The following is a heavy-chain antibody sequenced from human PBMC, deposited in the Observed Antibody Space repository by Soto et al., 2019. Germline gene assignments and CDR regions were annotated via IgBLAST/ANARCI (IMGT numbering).Heavy chain of an antibody. CDR1: GGSISSSNW. CDR3: ARHRYYEGSVPGYGMDV. V-gene: IGHV4-4*02. Sequence: SETLSLTCAVSGGSISSSNWWSWVRQPPGKGLEWIGEIYHSGSTNYNPSLKSRVTISVDKSKNQFSLKLSSVTAEDTALYYCARHRYYEGSVPGYGMDVSGQGTTVTVSS. J-gene: IGHJ6*02. CDR2: IYHSGST. D-gene: IGHD3-16*01.